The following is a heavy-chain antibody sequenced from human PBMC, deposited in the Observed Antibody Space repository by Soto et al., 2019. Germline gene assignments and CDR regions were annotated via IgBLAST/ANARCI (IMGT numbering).Heavy chain of an antibody. J-gene: IGHJ4*02. CDR3: ARSTGYSNGVDS. V-gene: IGHV3-21*01. Sequence: PGGSLRLSCVGSGFTFSSSSHHMNWVRQAPGKGLEWVSSITYSSSYIYYADSLKGRFTISRDNDKKSLYLQMDSLRAEDTAVSYCARSTGYSNGVDSWVPGTLVTVSP. CDR1: GFTFSSSS. D-gene: IGHD6-25*01. CDR2: ITYSSSYI.